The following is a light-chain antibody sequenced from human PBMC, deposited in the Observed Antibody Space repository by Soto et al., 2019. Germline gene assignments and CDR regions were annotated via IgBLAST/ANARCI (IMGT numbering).Light chain of an antibody. V-gene: IGKV3-15*01. CDR2: GAS. Sequence: EIVMTHSPATLSVSPGERSTLSCRASQSVRGNLAWYQQKPGQSPRLLIYGASSRATGIPVRFSGSGSGTGFTLSISSLQSEDFAVYYCQQYNNWPFITFGQGTRLEIK. J-gene: IGKJ5*01. CDR1: QSVRGN. CDR3: QQYNNWPFIT.